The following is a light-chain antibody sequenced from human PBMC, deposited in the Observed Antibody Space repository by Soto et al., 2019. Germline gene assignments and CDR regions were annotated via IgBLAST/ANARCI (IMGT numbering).Light chain of an antibody. V-gene: IGKV1-27*01. CDR3: QKYNNAPRT. J-gene: IGKJ1*01. CDR1: QGISNY. Sequence: DIQMTQAPSSLSASVGDTDTITCRASQGISNYLAWYQQKPGQVPNLLIYAASTLQSGVPSRFSGSGSGTDFTRTISSLRPEDVATYYCQKYNNAPRTFGQGTKVEI. CDR2: AAS.